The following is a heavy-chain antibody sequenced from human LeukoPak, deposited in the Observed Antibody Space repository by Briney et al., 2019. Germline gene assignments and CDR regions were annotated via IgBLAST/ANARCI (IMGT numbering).Heavy chain of an antibody. CDR2: IYYSGST. Sequence: SETLSLTCTVSGGSSSSYYWNWIRQPPGKGLEWIGYIYYSGSTNYNPSLKSRVTISVDTSKNQFSLKLSSVTAADTAVYYCARAYSSSWSDYWGQGTLVTVSS. CDR1: GGSSSSYY. J-gene: IGHJ4*02. V-gene: IGHV4-59*08. CDR3: ARAYSSSWSDY. D-gene: IGHD6-13*01.